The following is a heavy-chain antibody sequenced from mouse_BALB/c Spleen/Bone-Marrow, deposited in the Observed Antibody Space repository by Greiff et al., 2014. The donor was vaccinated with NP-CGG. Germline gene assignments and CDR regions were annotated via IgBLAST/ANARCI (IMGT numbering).Heavy chain of an antibody. CDR2: IWGDGST. CDR3: AREPTVVAGAWFAY. V-gene: IGHV2-6-7*01. CDR1: GFSLTGYG. Sequence: QVQLKESGPGLVAPSQSLSITCTVSGFSLTGYGVNWVRQPPGKGLEWLGMIWGDGSTDHNSALKSRLSISKDNSKSQVFLKMNSLQTDDTARYYCAREPTVVAGAWFAYWGQGTLVTVSA. D-gene: IGHD1-1*01. J-gene: IGHJ3*01.